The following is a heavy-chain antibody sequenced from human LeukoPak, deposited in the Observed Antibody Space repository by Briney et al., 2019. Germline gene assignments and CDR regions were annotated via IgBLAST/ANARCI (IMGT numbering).Heavy chain of an antibody. CDR2: INHSGST. J-gene: IGHJ4*02. CDR3: ARMDNWNDGGNY. D-gene: IGHD1-1*01. V-gene: IGHV4-34*01. Sequence: SETLSLTCAVYGGSFSGYYWSWIRQPPGKGLEWSGEINHSGSTNYNPSLKSRVTISVDKSKNQFSLKLSSVTAADTAVYYCARMDNWNDGGNYWGQGTLVTVSS. CDR1: GGSFSGYY.